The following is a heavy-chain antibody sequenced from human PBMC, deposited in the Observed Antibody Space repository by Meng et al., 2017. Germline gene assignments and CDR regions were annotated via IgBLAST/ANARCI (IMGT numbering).Heavy chain of an antibody. CDR1: GFTFSSYS. J-gene: IGHJ4*02. D-gene: IGHD3-22*01. CDR3: ARDPAYYYDSSGYNDY. CDR2: ISSSSSYI. Sequence: GESLKISCAASGFTFSSYSMNWVRRAPGKGLEWVSSISSSSSYIYYADSVKGRFTISRDNAKNSLYLQMNSLRAEDTAVYYCARDPAYYYDSSGYNDYWGQGTLVTVSS. V-gene: IGHV3-21*01.